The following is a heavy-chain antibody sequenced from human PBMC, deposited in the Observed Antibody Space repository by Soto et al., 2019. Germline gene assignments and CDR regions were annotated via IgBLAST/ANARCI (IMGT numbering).Heavy chain of an antibody. CDR1: GFTFSSYS. V-gene: IGHV3-23*01. CDR2: FRSGGDDGTT. D-gene: IGHD3-10*01. CDR3: AKKVNSGPGSQYFDY. J-gene: IGHJ4*02. Sequence: GGSLRLSCAASGFTFSSYSMSWVRQAPGKGLEWVSGFRSGGDDGTTHYADSVKGRFTISRDNSKNTLFLQMDSLRAEDTAIYHCAKKVNSGPGSQYFDYWGQGTLVTVSS.